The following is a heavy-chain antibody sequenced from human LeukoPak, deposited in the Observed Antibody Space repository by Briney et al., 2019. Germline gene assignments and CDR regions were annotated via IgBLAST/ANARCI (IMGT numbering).Heavy chain of an antibody. CDR3: ARLWFGELFPIDY. CDR2: IYYSGST. J-gene: IGHJ4*02. D-gene: IGHD3-10*01. CDR1: LGSISSSIYY. Sequence: SEALSLTCTVSLGSISSSIYYCGWTRQPPGKGLEWIGSIYYSGSTYYNPSLKSRVTISVDTSKNQFSLKLSSATAADTAVYYCARLWFGELFPIDYWGQGTLAPVSS. V-gene: IGHV4-39*07.